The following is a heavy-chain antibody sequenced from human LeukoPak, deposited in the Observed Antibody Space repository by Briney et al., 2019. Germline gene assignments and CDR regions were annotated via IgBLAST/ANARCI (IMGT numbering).Heavy chain of an antibody. CDR1: GFTFSRTA. Sequence: GGSLRLSCAASGFTFSRTAMTWVRQAPGKGLEWVATIGGSGVGTYYADSVKGRFNISRDNSKNTLFLQMNSLRAEDTAVYYCAKQYLDANWGQGTLVTVSS. CDR2: IGGSGVGT. J-gene: IGHJ4*02. CDR3: AKQYLDAN. V-gene: IGHV3-23*01. D-gene: IGHD2-2*01.